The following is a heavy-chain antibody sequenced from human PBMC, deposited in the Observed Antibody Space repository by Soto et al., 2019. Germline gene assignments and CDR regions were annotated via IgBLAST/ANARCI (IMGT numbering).Heavy chain of an antibody. V-gene: IGHV4-59*01. CDR2: IYYSGST. D-gene: IGHD6-19*01. Sequence: QVQLQESGPGLVKPSETLSLTCTVSGGSISSYYWSWIRQPPGKGLEWIGYIYYSGSTNYNPSLKSRVTISVDTCKNQFSLKLSSVTAADTAVYYCARAGVPSVAGLDYWGQGTLVTVSS. CDR1: GGSISSYY. J-gene: IGHJ4*02. CDR3: ARAGVPSVAGLDY.